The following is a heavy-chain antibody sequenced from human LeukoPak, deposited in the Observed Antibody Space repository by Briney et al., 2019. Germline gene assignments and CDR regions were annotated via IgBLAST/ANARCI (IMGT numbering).Heavy chain of an antibody. CDR1: GFPFSSYA. CDR2: ITNSGVYT. CDR3: AKSPYYYDSSGYYYALYYFDY. Sequence: GGSLRLSCAASGFPFSSYAMNWVRQAPGKGLEWVSAITNSGVYTYYADSVKGRFTVSRDNSKNTLYLQMNSLRAEDTAVYYCAKSPYYYDSSGYYYALYYFDYWGQGTLVTVSS. V-gene: IGHV3-23*01. D-gene: IGHD3-22*01. J-gene: IGHJ4*02.